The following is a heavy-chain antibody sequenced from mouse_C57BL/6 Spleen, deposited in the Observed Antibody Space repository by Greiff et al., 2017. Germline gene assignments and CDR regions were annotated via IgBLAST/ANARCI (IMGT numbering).Heavy chain of an antibody. Sequence: EVMLVESEGGLVQPGSSMKLSCTASGFTFSDYYMAWVRQVPEKGLEWVANINYDGSSTYYLDSLKSRFIISRDNAKNILYLQMSSLKSEDTATYYCARVCYGSSFDYWGQGTTLTVSS. CDR1: GFTFSDYY. CDR2: INYDGSST. J-gene: IGHJ2*01. D-gene: IGHD1-1*01. V-gene: IGHV5-16*01. CDR3: ARVCYGSSFDY.